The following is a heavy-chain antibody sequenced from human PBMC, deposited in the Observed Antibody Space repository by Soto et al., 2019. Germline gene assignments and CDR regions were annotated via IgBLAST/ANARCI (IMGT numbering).Heavy chain of an antibody. Sequence: SETLSLTCTVSGGSISSGGYYWSWIRQHPGKGLEWIGYIYYSGSTYYNPSLKSRVTISVDTSKNQFSLKLSSVTAADTAVYYCARARHCSRGSCYSDAFDIWGQGPMVTVSS. CDR1: GGSISSGGYY. J-gene: IGHJ3*02. CDR3: ARARHCSRGSCYSDAFDI. V-gene: IGHV4-31*03. CDR2: IYYSGST. D-gene: IGHD2-15*01.